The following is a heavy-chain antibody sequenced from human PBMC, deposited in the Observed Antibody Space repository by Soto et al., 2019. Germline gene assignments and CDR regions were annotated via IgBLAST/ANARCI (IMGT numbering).Heavy chain of an antibody. V-gene: IGHV1-2*04. CDR2: INPNSGGT. J-gene: IGHJ6*02. Sequence: ASVKVSCKASGYTFTGYYMHWVRQAPGQGLEWMVWINPNSGGTNYAQKFQGWVTMTRDTSISTAYMELSRLRSDDTAVYYCARDLRGITGTTLYYYGMDVWGQGTTVTVSS. D-gene: IGHD1-7*01. CDR1: GYTFTGYY. CDR3: ARDLRGITGTTLYYYGMDV.